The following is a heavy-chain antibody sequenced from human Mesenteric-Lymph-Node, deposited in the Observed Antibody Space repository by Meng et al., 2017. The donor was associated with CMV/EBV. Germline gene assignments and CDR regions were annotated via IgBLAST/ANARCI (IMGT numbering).Heavy chain of an antibody. CDR3: ARDPSSSSADY. V-gene: IGHV3-48*03. CDR2: ISSSDSTI. CDR1: GFTFSSYE. Sequence: GESLKISCAASGFTFSSYEMNWVRQAPGKGLEWVSYISSSDSTIYYADSVKGRFTISRDNSKNTLYLQMNSLRADDTAVYYCARDPSSSSADYWGQGMLVTVSS. D-gene: IGHD6-13*01. J-gene: IGHJ4*02.